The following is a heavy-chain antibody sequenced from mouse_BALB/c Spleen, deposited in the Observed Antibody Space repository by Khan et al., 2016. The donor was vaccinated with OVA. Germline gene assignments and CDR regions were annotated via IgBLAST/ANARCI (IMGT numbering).Heavy chain of an antibody. CDR1: GYAFSSYW. CDR2: IYPGDGDT. J-gene: IGHJ4*01. CDR3: ARKGDWGHAMDY. D-gene: IGHD4-1*01. Sequence: QVQLQQPGAELVRPGSSVKISCKASGYAFSSYWMNWVKQRPGQGLEWIGQIYPGDGDTNYNGKFKGKATLTADKSSSTAYMQLSSLTSEDSAVYFWARKGDWGHAMDYWGQGTSVTVSS. V-gene: IGHV1-80*01.